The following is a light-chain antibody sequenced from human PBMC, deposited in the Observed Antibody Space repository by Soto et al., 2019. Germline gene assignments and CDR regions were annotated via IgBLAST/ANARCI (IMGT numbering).Light chain of an antibody. CDR3: QQYGNSPFT. Sequence: EIGLTQSPGTLSLSPGERATLSCRASQSVRSNYLAWYQQIPGQAPRLLVYGASSRATGIPDRFSGSWSGTDFTLTIRRLEPEDFAVYYCQQYGNSPFTFGGGTKVEIK. J-gene: IGKJ4*01. V-gene: IGKV3-20*01. CDR2: GAS. CDR1: QSVRSNY.